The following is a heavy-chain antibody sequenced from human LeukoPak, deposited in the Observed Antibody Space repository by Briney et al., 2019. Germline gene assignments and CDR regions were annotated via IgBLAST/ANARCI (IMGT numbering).Heavy chain of an antibody. CDR3: ARGETGIFDY. CDR2: IYHSGST. J-gene: IGHJ4*02. V-gene: IGHV4-30-2*01. Sequence: KASETLSLTCAVSGGSISSGGYSWSWIRQPPGKGLEWIGYIYHSGSTYYNPSLKSRVTISVDTSKNQFSLKLSSVTAADTAVYYCARGETGIFDYWGQGTLVTVSS. D-gene: IGHD1-1*01. CDR1: GGSISSGGYS.